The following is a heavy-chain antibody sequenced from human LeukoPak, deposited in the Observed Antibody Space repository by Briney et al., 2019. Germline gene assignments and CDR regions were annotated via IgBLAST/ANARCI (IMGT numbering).Heavy chain of an antibody. CDR3: AKGAGISGWYPNDY. CDR1: GFSFGSYA. CDR2: ISGSGGTT. J-gene: IGHJ4*02. V-gene: IGHV3-23*01. Sequence: GGSLRLSCAAAGFSFGSYAMSWVRQPPGKGLEWVSGISGSGGTTYYAASVKGRLTLSRDNSNNPLYLQMNSLRVEDTAIYYCAKGAGISGWYPNDYWGQGTLVTVSS. D-gene: IGHD6-19*01.